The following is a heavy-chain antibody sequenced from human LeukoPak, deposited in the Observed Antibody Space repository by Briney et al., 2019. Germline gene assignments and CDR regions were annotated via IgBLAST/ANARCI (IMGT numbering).Heavy chain of an antibody. CDR2: IYTSGST. CDR3: ARAKYSSSQSNFDI. J-gene: IGHJ3*02. D-gene: IGHD6-13*01. V-gene: IGHV4-4*08. CDR1: GGSISSYY. Sequence: SETLSLTCTVSGGSISSYYWSWIRQPPGKGLEWIGRIYTSGSTNYNPSLKSRVTISVDTSKNQFSLKLSSVTAADTAVYYCARAKYSSSQSNFDIWGQGTMVTVSS.